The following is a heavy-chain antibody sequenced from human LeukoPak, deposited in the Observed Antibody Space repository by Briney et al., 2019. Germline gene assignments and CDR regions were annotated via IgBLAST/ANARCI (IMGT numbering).Heavy chain of an antibody. CDR3: ARDFGATAFDY. CDR2: ISYDGSNK. J-gene: IGHJ4*02. V-gene: IGHV3-30-3*01. CDR1: GFTFSSYA. D-gene: IGHD1-26*01. Sequence: EGSLRLSCAASGFTFSSYAMHWVRQAPGKGLGWVAVISYDGSNKYYADSVKGRFTISRDNSKNTLYLQMNSLRAEDTAVYYCARDFGATAFDYWGQGTLVTVSS.